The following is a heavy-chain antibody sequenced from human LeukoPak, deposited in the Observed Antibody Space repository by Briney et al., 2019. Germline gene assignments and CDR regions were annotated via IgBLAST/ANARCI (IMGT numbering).Heavy chain of an antibody. D-gene: IGHD1-14*01. CDR1: GGSFSSGPYY. Sequence: SETLSLTCTVSGGSFSSGPYYWGWIRQPPGKGLEWIGYIYYSGNTNYNPSLKNRVTISADTSKNQFSLKLSSVTAADTAVYYCARTDLTEDSEYWGLGTLVTVSS. CDR3: ARTDLTEDSEY. V-gene: IGHV4-61*01. J-gene: IGHJ4*02. CDR2: IYYSGNT.